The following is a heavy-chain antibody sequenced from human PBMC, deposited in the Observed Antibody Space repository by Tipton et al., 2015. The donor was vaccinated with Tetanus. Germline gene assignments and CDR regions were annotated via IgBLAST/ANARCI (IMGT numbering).Heavy chain of an antibody. Sequence: TLSLTCTVSGGSVNSGRYYWTWIRQHPGKGLEWIGYVYYSGSATYNPSLKRRVVISVDTSKDQFSLKMNSVTAADTAVYYCARVGNTMIGGQATSFDYWGPGALVTVSS. V-gene: IGHV4-31*03. J-gene: IGHJ4*02. D-gene: IGHD3-10*01. CDR2: VYYSGSA. CDR1: GGSVNSGRYY. CDR3: ARVGNTMIGGQATSFDY.